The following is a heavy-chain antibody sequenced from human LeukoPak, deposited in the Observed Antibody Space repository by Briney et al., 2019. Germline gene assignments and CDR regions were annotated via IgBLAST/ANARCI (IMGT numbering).Heavy chain of an antibody. V-gene: IGHV3-30*03. Sequence: GGSLRLSCAASGITFSSYGMHWFRQAPGKGLEWVAVISYDGSNKYYADSVKGRFTISRDNSKNTLYLQMNSLRAEDTAVYYCGRGFSIVPAGIPDYWGLGTLVTVSS. CDR2: ISYDGSNK. J-gene: IGHJ4*02. CDR3: GRGFSIVPAGIPDY. D-gene: IGHD2-2*02. CDR1: GITFSSYG.